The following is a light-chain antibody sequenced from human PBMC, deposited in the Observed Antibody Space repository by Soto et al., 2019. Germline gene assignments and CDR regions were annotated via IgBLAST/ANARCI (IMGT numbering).Light chain of an antibody. CDR3: QQYGSSPRT. V-gene: IGKV3-20*01. CDR2: NTS. J-gene: IGKJ1*01. Sequence: ESVLTQSPGTLSLSPGERATRSCRSSQSLSSSYLAWYQQRPGQAPRLLIFNTSSRATGIPDRFSGSGPGTDFTLTISRLEPEDFAVYYCQQYGSSPRTFGQGTKVDIK. CDR1: QSLSSSY.